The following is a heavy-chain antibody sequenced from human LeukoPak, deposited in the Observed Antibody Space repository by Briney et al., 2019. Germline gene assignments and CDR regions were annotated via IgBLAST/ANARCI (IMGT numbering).Heavy chain of an antibody. D-gene: IGHD2-15*01. Sequence: PSETLSLTCAVSGGSITNGGYYWGWLRQPPGKGLEWIGSIYYSGSTYYNPSLKSRVTISVDTSKNQFSLKVSSVTAADTAVYYCARHCSGGSCYSDFDCWGQGTLVTVSS. CDR1: GGSITNGGYY. CDR3: ARHCSGGSCYSDFDC. V-gene: IGHV4-39*01. CDR2: IYYSGST. J-gene: IGHJ4*02.